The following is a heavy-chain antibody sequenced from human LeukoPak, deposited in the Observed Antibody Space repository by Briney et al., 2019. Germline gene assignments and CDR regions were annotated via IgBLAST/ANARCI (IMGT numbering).Heavy chain of an antibody. CDR1: GFTFSSYS. CDR2: ISSSSSYI. V-gene: IGHV3-21*01. CDR3: ARDDEGSSQPYYYYGMDV. Sequence: GGSLRLSCAASGFTFSSYSMNWVRQAPGKGLEWVSSISSSSSYIYYADSVKGRFTISRDNAKNSLYLQMNSLRAGDTAVYYCARDDEGSSQPYYYYGMDVWDQGTTVTVSS. D-gene: IGHD6-13*01. J-gene: IGHJ6*02.